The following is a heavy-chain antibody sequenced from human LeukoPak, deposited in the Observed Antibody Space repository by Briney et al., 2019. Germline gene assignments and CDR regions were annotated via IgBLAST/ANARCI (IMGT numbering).Heavy chain of an antibody. J-gene: IGHJ6*02. CDR3: ARERWLRYYYYYYGMDV. Sequence: ASVKVSCKTSESVFSGSFIHWVRQAPGQGLEWMGWISAYNGNTNYAQKLQGRVTMTTDTSTSTAYMELRSLRSDDTAVYYCARERWLRYYYYYYGMDVWGQGTTVTVSS. V-gene: IGHV1-18*04. CDR1: ESVFSGSF. CDR2: ISAYNGNT. D-gene: IGHD5-12*01.